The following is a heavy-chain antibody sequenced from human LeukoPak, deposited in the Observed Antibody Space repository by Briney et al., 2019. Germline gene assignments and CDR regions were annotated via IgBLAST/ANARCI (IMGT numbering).Heavy chain of an antibody. J-gene: IGHJ4*02. CDR3: ARSYDSSGYYYGGLDY. V-gene: IGHV4-38-2*01. CDR2: IYHSGST. Sequence: SETLSLTCAVSGYAISSGYYWGWIRQPPGKGLEWIGSIYHSGSTYYNPSLKSRVTISVDTSKNQFSLKLSSVTAADTAVYYCARSYDSSGYYYGGLDYWGQGTLVTVSS. CDR1: GYAISSGYY. D-gene: IGHD3-22*01.